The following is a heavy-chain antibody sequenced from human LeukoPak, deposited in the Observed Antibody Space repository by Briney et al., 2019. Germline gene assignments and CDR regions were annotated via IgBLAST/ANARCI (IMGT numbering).Heavy chain of an antibody. V-gene: IGHV4-61*10. CDR3: VGEDYGGYRFDY. D-gene: IGHD4-23*01. CDR1: GGSISSGTYY. J-gene: IGHJ4*02. Sequence: SETLSLTCTVSGGSISSGTYYWSWIRQPAGKGLEWLGYIYYSGSTIYNPSLKSRLTISLVTSKNQFSLRLGSVTAADTAVYYCVGEDYGGYRFDYWGQGTLVTVSS. CDR2: IYYSGST.